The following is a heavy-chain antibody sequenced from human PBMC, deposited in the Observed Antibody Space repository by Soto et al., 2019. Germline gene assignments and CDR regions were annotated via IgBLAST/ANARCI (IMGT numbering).Heavy chain of an antibody. CDR3: ASLGEPMIVDPSSTAYYFDY. CDR2: IYHSGTT. J-gene: IGHJ4*02. D-gene: IGHD3-22*01. Sequence: SETLCLTCAVSGGSISGTNWWSWVRQPPGKELEWIGEIYHSGTTNYNPSLKSRVTILLDTSKSQFSLRLISVTAADTAVYYCASLGEPMIVDPSSTAYYFDYWGQGTLVTVSS. V-gene: IGHV4-4*02. CDR1: GGSISGTNW.